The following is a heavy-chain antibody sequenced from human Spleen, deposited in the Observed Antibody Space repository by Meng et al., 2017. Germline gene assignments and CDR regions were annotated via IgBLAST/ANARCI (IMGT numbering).Heavy chain of an antibody. CDR1: GGYFSGYY. CDR3: AKIPAVLLYYGERNLYGLDV. D-gene: IGHD3-3*01. CDR2: INHSGST. J-gene: IGHJ6*02. Sequence: SETLSLTCAVSGGYFSGYYGSWIRQPPGKGLEWIGEINHSGSTNYNPSLKSRVTISVDTSKNQFSLKLSSVTAANKAIYFCAKIPAVLLYYGERNLYGLDVWGQGTTVTVSS. V-gene: IGHV4-34*01.